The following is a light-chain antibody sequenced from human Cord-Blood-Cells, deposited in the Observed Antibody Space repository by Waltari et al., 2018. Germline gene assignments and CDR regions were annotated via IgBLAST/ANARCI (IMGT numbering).Light chain of an antibody. CDR2: AAS. V-gene: IGKV1-8*01. CDR3: QQYYSYPFT. CDR1: QGISSY. Sequence: AIRMTQSPSSLSASTGDRVTITCRASQGISSYLAWYQQKPGQAPKLLIYAASTLQSVVPSRCSGSGAGTDFTLTSSCLQSEDFATYYFQQYYSYPFTFGPGTKVDIK. J-gene: IGKJ3*01.